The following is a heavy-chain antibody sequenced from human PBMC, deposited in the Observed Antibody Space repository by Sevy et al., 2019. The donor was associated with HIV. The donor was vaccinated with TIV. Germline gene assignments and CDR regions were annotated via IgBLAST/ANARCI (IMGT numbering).Heavy chain of an antibody. Sequence: GGSLRLSCAASGFTFSSYGMHWVRQAPGKGLEWVAVISYDGSNKYYADSVKGRFTISRDSSKNTLYLQMNSLRAEDTAVYYCAKDLNWNRYYYYYGMDVWGQGTTVTVSS. J-gene: IGHJ6*02. CDR3: AKDLNWNRYYYYYGMDV. CDR1: GFTFSSYG. V-gene: IGHV3-30*18. CDR2: ISYDGSNK. D-gene: IGHD1-1*01.